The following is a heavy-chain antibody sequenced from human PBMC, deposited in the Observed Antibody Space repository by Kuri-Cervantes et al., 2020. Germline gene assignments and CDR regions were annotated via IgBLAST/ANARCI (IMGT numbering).Heavy chain of an antibody. Sequence: LSLTCAASGFNYITYWIHWVRQDPGMGLVWVPRTKSDGDTIYADSVKGRFTISRDNAKNTLFLQMNSLRAEDTAVYYCVRWGYHEHIWGSSRPFDYWGQGTLVTVSS. J-gene: IGHJ4*02. CDR2: TKSDGDT. V-gene: IGHV3-74*01. CDR1: GFNYITYW. D-gene: IGHD3-16*02. CDR3: VRWGYHEHIWGSSRPFDY.